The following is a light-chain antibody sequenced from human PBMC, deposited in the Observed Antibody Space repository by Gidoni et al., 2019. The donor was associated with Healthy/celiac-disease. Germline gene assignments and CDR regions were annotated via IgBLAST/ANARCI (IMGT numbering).Light chain of an antibody. CDR1: QSVSSSY. Sequence: EIVLTQSPGTLSLSPGERATLSCRASQSVSSSYLAWYQQKPGQAPRLLIYGASSGSGTDFTLTISGLEPEDFAVYYCQQYGSSTWTFGQGTKVEIK. CDR3: QQYGSSTWT. V-gene: IGKV3-20*01. J-gene: IGKJ1*01. CDR2: GAS.